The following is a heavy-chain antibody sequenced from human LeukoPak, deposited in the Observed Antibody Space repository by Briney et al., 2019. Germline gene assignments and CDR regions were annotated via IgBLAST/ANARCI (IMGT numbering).Heavy chain of an antibody. CDR3: ARGLTYYDILTGYHDRLDYFDY. V-gene: IGHV3-48*03. CDR2: ISSSGSTI. D-gene: IGHD3-9*01. CDR1: GFTFSNYE. J-gene: IGHJ4*02. Sequence: GGSLRLSCAASGFTFSNYEMNWVRQAPGKGLEWVSYISSSGSTIYYADSVRGRFTISRDNAKKSLYLQMNSLRAEDTAVYYCARGLTYYDILTGYHDRLDYFDYWGQGTLATVSS.